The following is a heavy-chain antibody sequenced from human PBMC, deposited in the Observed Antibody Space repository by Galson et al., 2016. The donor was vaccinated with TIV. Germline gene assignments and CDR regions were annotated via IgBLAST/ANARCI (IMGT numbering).Heavy chain of an antibody. CDR1: GGAFSSYV. CDR2: IIPMFGTA. J-gene: IGHJ6*02. CDR3: AKDRNTAFDTHYSYYGLDV. V-gene: IGHV1-69*13. D-gene: IGHD5-18*01. Sequence: VKVSCKASGGAFSSYVIKWVRQAPGQGLEWMGEIIPMFGTANYAQKFQGRVTITADESTSTAYMELSSLRSEDTAVYYCAKDRNTAFDTHYSYYGLDVWGQGTTVIVSS.